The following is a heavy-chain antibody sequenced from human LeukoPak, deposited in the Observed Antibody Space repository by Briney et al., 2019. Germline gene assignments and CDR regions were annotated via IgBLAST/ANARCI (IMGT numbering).Heavy chain of an antibody. CDR2: INSDGRRT. V-gene: IGHV3-74*01. Sequence: GGSLRLSCEPSGFTISNHCMHCVPQAPGKGVVCGSRINSDGRRTSYADSVKRRFIIARDNAKNTLYLQMNSLSPDDPPVYYCAREVEVVPATMGAYYYYYMDVWGKGTTVTVSS. D-gene: IGHD2-2*01. CDR3: AREVEVVPATMGAYYYYYMDV. J-gene: IGHJ6*03. CDR1: GFTISNHC.